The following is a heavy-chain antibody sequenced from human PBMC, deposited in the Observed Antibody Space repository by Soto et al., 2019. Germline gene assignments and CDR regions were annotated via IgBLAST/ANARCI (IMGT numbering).Heavy chain of an antibody. D-gene: IGHD3-22*01. V-gene: IGHV3-23*01. CDR2: ISGSGGST. J-gene: IGHJ4*02. CDR3: AKDKDYYDSSGLFDY. CDR1: VFTFSSYA. Sequence: GGSLRLSCAASVFTFSSYAMSWVRQAPGKGLEWVSAISGSGGSTYYADSVKGRFTISRDNSKNTLYLQMNSLRAEDTAVYYCAKDKDYYDSSGLFDYWGQGTLVTVSS.